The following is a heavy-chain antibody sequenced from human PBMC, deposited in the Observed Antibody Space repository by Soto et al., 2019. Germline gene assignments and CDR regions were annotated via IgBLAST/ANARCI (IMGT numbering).Heavy chain of an antibody. J-gene: IGHJ2*01. CDR1: GFSFSTYA. CDR2: VSSEGGTQ. Sequence: QVQLVESGGGVVQPGRSLRLSCTVSGFSFSTYAMQWVRQAPGKGLEWVAVVSSEGGTQFYADSVKGRFTISRENSKHSVYLQMSRLPTEDTAIYYCARENYHGVHVIGSLDLWGRGTLVSVAS. CDR3: ARENYHGVHVIGSLDL. D-gene: IGHD3-22*01. V-gene: IGHV3-30-3*01.